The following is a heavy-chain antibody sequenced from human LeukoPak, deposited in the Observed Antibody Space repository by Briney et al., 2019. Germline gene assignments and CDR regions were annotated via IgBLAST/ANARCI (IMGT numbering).Heavy chain of an antibody. J-gene: IGHJ4*02. CDR3: ARYYYGSGHDY. CDR1: GGSISSYH. V-gene: IGHV4-59*01. CDR2: IDYSGST. D-gene: IGHD3-10*01. Sequence: SETLSLTCTVSGGSISSYHWSWIRQPPGKGPEWIGYIDYSGSTSYNPSLKSRVTMSVDTSKNQFSLQLSSVIAADTAVYYCARYYYGSGHDYWGQGALVTVSS.